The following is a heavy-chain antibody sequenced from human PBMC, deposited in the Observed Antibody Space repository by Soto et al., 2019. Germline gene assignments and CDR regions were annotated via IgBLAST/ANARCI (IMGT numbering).Heavy chain of an antibody. V-gene: IGHV3-23*01. CDR2: MSVSGAT. J-gene: IGHJ3*01. Sequence: EVQLLESGGGLVQPGGSLRLSCEASGFNTRNYLMSWVRQAPGKGLEWVSGMSVSGATQYADSVKGRFTISKDFSKNTLYLQMNNLRAEATAVYHCDGSWTWGQGTMVTVSS. CDR1: GFNTRNYL. CDR3: DGSWT. D-gene: IGHD5-12*01.